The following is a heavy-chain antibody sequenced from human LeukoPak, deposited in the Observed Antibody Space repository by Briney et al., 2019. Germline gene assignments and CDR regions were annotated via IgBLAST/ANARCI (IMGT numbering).Heavy chain of an antibody. CDR1: GGSISNTNW. D-gene: IGHD1-26*01. V-gene: IGHV4-31*11. Sequence: SETLSLTCGVSGGSISNTNWWSWVRQHPGKGLEWIGYIYYSGSTYYNPSLKSRVTISVDTSKNQFSLKLSSVTAADTAVYYCARGGNAFDIWGQGTMVTVSS. CDR2: IYYSGST. J-gene: IGHJ3*02. CDR3: ARGGNAFDI.